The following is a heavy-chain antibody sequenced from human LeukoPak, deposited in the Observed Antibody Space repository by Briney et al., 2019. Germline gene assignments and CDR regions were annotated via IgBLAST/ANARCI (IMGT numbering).Heavy chain of an antibody. CDR2: ITGSGGST. D-gene: IGHD3-22*01. J-gene: IGHJ4*02. Sequence: PGGSLRLSCAASGFTFNNYAMSWVRQAPGKGLEWVSTITGSGGSTYYADSVKGRFTISRDNSNNTLYLQMNSLRAEDTAVYYCAKSRDSSGYYLSYFDYWGQGTLVTVS. CDR1: GFTFNNYA. CDR3: AKSRDSSGYYLSYFDY. V-gene: IGHV3-23*01.